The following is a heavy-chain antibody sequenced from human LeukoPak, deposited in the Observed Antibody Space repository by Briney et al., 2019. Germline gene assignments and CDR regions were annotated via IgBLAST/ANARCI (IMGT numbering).Heavy chain of an antibody. D-gene: IGHD3-9*01. CDR1: GYTFTSYA. J-gene: IGHJ4*02. Sequence: GASVKVSCKASGYTFTSYAISWVRQAPGQGLEWMGGIIPIFGTANYAQKFQGRVTITADESTSTAYMELSSLRSEDTAVYYCARLSPYYDILTGYYNWGQGTLVTVSS. V-gene: IGHV1-69*13. CDR2: IIPIFGTA. CDR3: ARLSPYYDILTGYYN.